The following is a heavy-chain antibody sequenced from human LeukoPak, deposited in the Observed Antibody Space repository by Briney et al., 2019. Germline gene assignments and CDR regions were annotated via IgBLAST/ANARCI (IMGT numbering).Heavy chain of an antibody. D-gene: IGHD2-15*01. CDR3: AKDGFCSGDSCYPNFFDC. V-gene: IGHV3-30*18. CDR1: GFTFNHYG. J-gene: IGHJ4*02. CDR2: IAHDESIQ. Sequence: PGGSLRLSCAASGFTFNHYGMHWVRQAPGKGLEWVAFIAHDESIQYSAYSVKGRFTISRDNSKNTLYLQMNSLRADDTAFYFCAKDGFCSGDSCYPNFFDCWGRGTLVTVSS.